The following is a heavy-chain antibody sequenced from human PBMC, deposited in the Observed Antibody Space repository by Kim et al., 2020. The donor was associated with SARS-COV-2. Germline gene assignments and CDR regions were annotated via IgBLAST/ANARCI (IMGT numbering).Heavy chain of an antibody. V-gene: IGHV3-30-3*01. CDR1: GFTFSSYA. Sequence: GGSLRLSCAASGFTFSSYAMHWVRQAPGKGLEWVAVISYDGSNKYYADSVKGRFTISRDNSKNTLYLQMNSLRAEDTAVYYCARGASGSYYSWFDPWGRG. D-gene: IGHD1-26*01. J-gene: IGHJ5*02. CDR3: ARGASGSYYSWFDP. CDR2: ISYDGSNK.